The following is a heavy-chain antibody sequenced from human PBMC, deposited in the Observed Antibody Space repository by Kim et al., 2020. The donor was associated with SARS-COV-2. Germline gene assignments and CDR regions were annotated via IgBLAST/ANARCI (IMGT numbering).Heavy chain of an antibody. CDR3: AKGEYYYDTSGYYGGSDY. Sequence: KGRFTISRDNSKNTLYLQMNSLRAEDTAVYYCAKGEYYYDTSGYYGGSDYWGQGTLVTVSS. J-gene: IGHJ4*02. D-gene: IGHD3-22*01. V-gene: IGHV3-30*02.